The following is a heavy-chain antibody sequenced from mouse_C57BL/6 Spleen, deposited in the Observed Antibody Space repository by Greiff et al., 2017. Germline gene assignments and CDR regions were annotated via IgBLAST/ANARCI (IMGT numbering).Heavy chain of an antibody. V-gene: IGHV1-15*01. Sequence: QVQLQQSGAELVRPGASVTLSCKASGYTFADYEMHWVKQTPVHGLEWIGAIDPETGGTAYNQKFKGKAILTADKSSSTAYMELRSLTSEDSAVYYCNWDIDYWGQGTTLTVSS. CDR2: IDPETGGT. CDR1: GYTFADYE. D-gene: IGHD4-1*01. J-gene: IGHJ2*01. CDR3: NWDIDY.